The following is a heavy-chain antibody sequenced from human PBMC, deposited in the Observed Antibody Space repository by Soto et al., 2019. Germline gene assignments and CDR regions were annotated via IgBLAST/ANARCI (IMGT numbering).Heavy chain of an antibody. V-gene: IGHV1-8*01. D-gene: IGHD3-10*01. J-gene: IGHJ5*02. Sequence: QVQLVQSGAEVKKPGASVKVSCKASGYTFTSYDINWVRQATGQGLEWMGWMNPNSGNTGYAQKFQGRVTMTRNTAISTAYMGRSSLRSEDTAVYYCARESYYYGSGSYNWFDPWGQGTLVTVSS. CDR2: MNPNSGNT. CDR3: ARESYYYGSGSYNWFDP. CDR1: GYTFTSYD.